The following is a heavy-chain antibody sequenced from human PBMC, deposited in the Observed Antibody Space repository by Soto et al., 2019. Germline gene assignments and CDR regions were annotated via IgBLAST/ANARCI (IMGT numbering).Heavy chain of an antibody. CDR3: ARGLPPETYSSGWFLGSFVYFDL. CDR1: GFTFSSYS. J-gene: IGHJ2*01. D-gene: IGHD6-19*01. CDR2: ISSSSSYI. V-gene: IGHV3-21*01. Sequence: PGGSLRLSCAASGFTFSSYSMNWVRQAPGKGLEWVSSISSSSSYIYYADSVKGRFTISRDNAKNSLYLQMNSLRAEDTAVYHCARGLPPETYSSGWFLGSFVYFDLWGRGTLVTVSS.